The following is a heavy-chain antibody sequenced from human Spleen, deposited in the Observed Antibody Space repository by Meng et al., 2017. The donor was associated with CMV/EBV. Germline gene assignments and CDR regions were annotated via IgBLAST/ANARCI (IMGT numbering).Heavy chain of an antibody. V-gene: IGHV1-8*01. D-gene: IGHD3-10*01. CDR3: ARGHYRYYYGLIGFDP. CDR1: GYTFTSYD. CDR2: MNPNSGNT. J-gene: IGHJ5*02. Sequence: SGYTFTSYDINCVRQATGQGLEWMGWMNPNSGNTGYAQKFQGRVTMTRNTSISTAYMELSSLRSEDTAVYYCARGHYRYYYGLIGFDPWGQGTLVTVSS.